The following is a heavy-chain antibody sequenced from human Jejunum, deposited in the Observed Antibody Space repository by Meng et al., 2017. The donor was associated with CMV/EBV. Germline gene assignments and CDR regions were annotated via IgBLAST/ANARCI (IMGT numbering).Heavy chain of an antibody. CDR2: ISRSSDYT. CDR3: ARVAGRATVMTYDY. CDR1: GFTFSSYS. D-gene: IGHD2-21*02. V-gene: IGHV3-21*01. J-gene: IGHJ4*02. Sequence: SGFTFSSYSRSWVRQAPGKGLEWVSSISRSSDYTHYADSVKGRFTISRDNANNSLYLQMNSLRAADTAVYYCARVAGRATVMTYDYWGQGTLVTVSS.